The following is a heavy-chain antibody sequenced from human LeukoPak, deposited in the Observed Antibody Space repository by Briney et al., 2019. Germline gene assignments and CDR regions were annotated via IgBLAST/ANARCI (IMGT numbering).Heavy chain of an antibody. D-gene: IGHD4-11*01. J-gene: IGHJ6*02. CDR2: IYSGGST. CDR3: AAPYSDIYYYYGMDV. Sequence: PGGSLRLSCAASGFTVSSNYMSWVRQAPGKGLEWVSVIYSGGSTYYADSVKGRFTISRDNSKNTLYLQMNSLRAEDTAVYYCAAPYSDIYYYYGMDVWGQGTTVTVSS. CDR1: GFTVSSNY. V-gene: IGHV3-66*01.